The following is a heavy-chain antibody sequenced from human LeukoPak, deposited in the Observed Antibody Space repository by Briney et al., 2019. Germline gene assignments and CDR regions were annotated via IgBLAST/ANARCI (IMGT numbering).Heavy chain of an antibody. CDR1: GFTFSSYA. CDR3: ARDPYCGGDCYSALDY. CDR2: ISGSGGST. J-gene: IGHJ4*02. V-gene: IGHV3-23*01. Sequence: GGSLRLSCAASGFTFSSYAMSWVRQAPGKGLEWVSAISGSGGSTYYADSVKGRFTISRDNSKNTLYLQMNSLRAEDTAVYYCARDPYCGGDCYSALDYWGQGTLVTVSS. D-gene: IGHD2-21*02.